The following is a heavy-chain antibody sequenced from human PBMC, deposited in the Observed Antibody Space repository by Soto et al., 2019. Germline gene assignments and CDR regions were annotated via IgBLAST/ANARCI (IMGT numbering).Heavy chain of an antibody. V-gene: IGHV3-23*01. CDR2: ISGTGGNT. D-gene: IGHD1-20*01. Sequence: GGSLRLSCAASGFTFSSYAMTWVRQAPGKGLEWVSTISGTGGNTYYADSVKGRFTISRGNSKNTVYLQMNNLRAEDTAVYYCVKAVYLLDFDYWGQGTLVTVSS. CDR3: VKAVYLLDFDY. CDR1: GFTFSSYA. J-gene: IGHJ4*02.